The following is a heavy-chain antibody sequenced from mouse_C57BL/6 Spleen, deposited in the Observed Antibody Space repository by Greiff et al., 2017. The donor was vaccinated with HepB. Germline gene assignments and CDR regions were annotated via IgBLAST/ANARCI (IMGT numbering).Heavy chain of an antibody. CDR3: ARETTVVAFHDYFDY. D-gene: IGHD1-1*01. Sequence: EVQLQQSGPVLVKPGASVKMSCKASGYTFTDYYMNWVKQSHGKSLEWIGVINPYNGGTSYNQKFKGKATLTVDKSSSTAYMELNSLTSEDSAVYYCARETTVVAFHDYFDYWGQGTTLTVSS. CDR2: INPYNGGT. J-gene: IGHJ2*01. V-gene: IGHV1-19*01. CDR1: GYTFTDYY.